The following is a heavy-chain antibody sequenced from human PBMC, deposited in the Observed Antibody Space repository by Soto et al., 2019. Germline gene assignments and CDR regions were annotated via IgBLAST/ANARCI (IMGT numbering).Heavy chain of an antibody. D-gene: IGHD2-21*02. J-gene: IGHJ3*02. V-gene: IGHV1-69*13. Sequence: SLKVSCKASGGTFSSYAISWVRQAPGQGLEWMGGIIPIFGTANYAQKFQGRVTITADESTSTAYMELSSLRSEDTAVYYCALTEGEYCGGDCYSFPPNDAFDIWGQGTMVTVSS. CDR1: GGTFSSYA. CDR3: ALTEGEYCGGDCYSFPPNDAFDI. CDR2: IIPIFGTA.